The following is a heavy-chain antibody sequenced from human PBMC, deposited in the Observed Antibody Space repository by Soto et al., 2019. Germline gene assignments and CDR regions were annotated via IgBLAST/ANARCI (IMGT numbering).Heavy chain of an antibody. V-gene: IGHV1-69*01. CDR2: IIPIFGTA. J-gene: IGHJ6*02. CDR3: ARGLGGCGGDCYPARYYYYYGMDV. D-gene: IGHD2-21*02. Sequence: QVQLVQSGAEVKKPGSSVKVSCKASGGTFSSYAISWVRQAPGQGLEWMGGIIPIFGTANYAQKFQGRVTITADESTSTAYVELSSLRSEDTAVYYCARGLGGCGGDCYPARYYYYYGMDVWGQGTTVTVAS. CDR1: GGTFSSYA.